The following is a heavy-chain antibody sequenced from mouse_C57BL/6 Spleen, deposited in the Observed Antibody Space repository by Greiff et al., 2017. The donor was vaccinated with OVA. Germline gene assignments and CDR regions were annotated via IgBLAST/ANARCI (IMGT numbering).Heavy chain of an antibody. J-gene: IGHJ4*01. CDR2: IDPSDSYT. CDR3: ARGDNYLYYAMDY. CDR1: GYTFTSYW. Sequence: QVQLQHPGAELVKPGASVKLSCKASGYTFTSYWMQWVKQRPGQGLEWIGEIDPSDSYTNYNQKFKGKATLTVDTSSSTAYMQLSSLTSEDSAVYYCARGDNYLYYAMDYWGQGTSVTVSS. D-gene: IGHD1-3*01. V-gene: IGHV1-50*01.